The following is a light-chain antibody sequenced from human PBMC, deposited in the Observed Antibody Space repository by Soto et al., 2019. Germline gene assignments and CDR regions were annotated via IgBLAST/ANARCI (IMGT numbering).Light chain of an antibody. CDR3: QQYDHLPIT. CDR1: QDISNY. Sequence: DIQMTQSPSSLSASVGDRVTITCQATQDISNYLNWYQQKPGEAPKLLIYDASKLETGVPSRFSGSGSGTDFTFTISSLQPEDFATYHCQQYDHLPITFGQGALLEIK. V-gene: IGKV1-33*01. CDR2: DAS. J-gene: IGKJ5*01.